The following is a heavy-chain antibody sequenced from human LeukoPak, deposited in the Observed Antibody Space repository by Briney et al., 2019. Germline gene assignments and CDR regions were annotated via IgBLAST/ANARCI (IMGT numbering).Heavy chain of an antibody. CDR1: GFTFSSYA. V-gene: IGHV3-30-3*01. Sequence: QPGGSLRLSCAASGFTFSSYAMHWVRQAPGKGLEWVAVISYDGSNKYYADSVKGRFTISRDNSKNTLCLQMNSLRAEDTAVYYCARDKEVYDFWSGYSPSGMDVWGQGTTVTVSS. J-gene: IGHJ6*02. D-gene: IGHD3-3*01. CDR3: ARDKEVYDFWSGYSPSGMDV. CDR2: ISYDGSNK.